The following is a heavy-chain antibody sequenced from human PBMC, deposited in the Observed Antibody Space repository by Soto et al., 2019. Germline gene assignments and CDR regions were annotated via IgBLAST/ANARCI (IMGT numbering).Heavy chain of an antibody. D-gene: IGHD3-16*01. CDR3: ARDPEGEMATIYFDY. V-gene: IGHV3-7*01. CDR1: GFTFSSYW. CDR2: IKQDGSEK. J-gene: IGHJ4*02. Sequence: GGSLRLSCAASGFTFSSYWMSWVRQAPGKGLEWVANIKQDGSEKYYVDSVKGRFTISRDNAKNSLYLQMNSLRAEDTAVYYCARDPEGEMATIYFDYWGQGTLVTVSS.